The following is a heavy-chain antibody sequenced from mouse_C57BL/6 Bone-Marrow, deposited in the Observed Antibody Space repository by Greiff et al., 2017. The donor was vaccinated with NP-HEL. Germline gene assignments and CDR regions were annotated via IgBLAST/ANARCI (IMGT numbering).Heavy chain of an antibody. Sequence: EVQLVESGEGLVKPGGSLKLSCAASGFTFSSYAMSWVHQTPEKRLEWVAYISSGGDYIYYADTVKGRFTISRDNARNTLYLQMSSLKSEDTAMYYCTRAPFYYSNYPAWFAYWGQGTLVTVSA. V-gene: IGHV5-9-1*02. D-gene: IGHD2-5*01. J-gene: IGHJ3*01. CDR2: ISSGGDYI. CDR1: GFTFSSYA. CDR3: TRAPFYYSNYPAWFAY.